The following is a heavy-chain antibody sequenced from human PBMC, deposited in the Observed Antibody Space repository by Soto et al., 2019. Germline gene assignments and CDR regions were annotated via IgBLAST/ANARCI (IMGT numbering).Heavy chain of an antibody. D-gene: IGHD6-19*01. CDR1: GGSISSYY. CDR2: IYYSGST. J-gene: IGHJ6*02. Sequence: SETLSLTCTVSGGSISSYYWSWIRQPPGKGLEWIGYIYYSGSTNYNPSLKSRVTISVDTSKNQFSLKLSSVTAADTAVYYCAREVGWPSYYYYYGMDVWGQGTTVTVSS. CDR3: AREVGWPSYYYYYGMDV. V-gene: IGHV4-59*01.